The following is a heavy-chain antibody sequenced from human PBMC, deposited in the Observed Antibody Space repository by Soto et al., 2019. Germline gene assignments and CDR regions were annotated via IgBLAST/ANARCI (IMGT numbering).Heavy chain of an antibody. D-gene: IGHD6-13*01. CDR3: AKLSRASSSTSY. CDR2: ISGSGGST. J-gene: IGHJ1*01. V-gene: IGHV3-23*01. CDR1: GFAFNSYG. Sequence: PGGSLRLSCEAAGFAFNSYGINWVRQAPGKGLEWVSAISGSGGSTYYADSVKGRFTISRDNSKNTLYLQMNSLRAEDTAVYYCAKLSRASSSTSYWGQGTLVTVSS.